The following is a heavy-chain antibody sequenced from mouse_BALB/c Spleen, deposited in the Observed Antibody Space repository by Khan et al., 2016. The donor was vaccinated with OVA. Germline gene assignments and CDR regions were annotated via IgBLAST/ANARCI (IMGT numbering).Heavy chain of an antibody. CDR2: INPSNGDT. Sequence: QVQLQQSGAELVKPGASVKLSCKASGYTFTSYSIYWVKQRHGQGLEWIGGINPSNGDTYFNEKFEIKATLTVDKSSSTAFRQVGSLTSEDSAVYYCTRSGWAAFAYWGQGTLVTVSA. J-gene: IGHJ3*01. V-gene: IGHV1S81*02. CDR1: GYTFTSYS. D-gene: IGHD1-1*02. CDR3: TRSGWAAFAY.